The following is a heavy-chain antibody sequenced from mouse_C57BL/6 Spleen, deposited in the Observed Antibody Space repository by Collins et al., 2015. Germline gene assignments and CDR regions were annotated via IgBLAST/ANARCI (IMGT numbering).Heavy chain of an antibody. Sequence: EVKLVESGGGLVQPGGSLKLSCAASGFTFSSYTMSWVRQTPEKRLEWVAYITNGGGSTYYPDTVKGRFTISRDNAKNTLYLQMSSLKSEDTAMYYCARTDSSGYYAMDYWGQGTSVTVSS. D-gene: IGHD3-2*01. J-gene: IGHJ4*01. CDR3: ARTDSSGYYAMDY. CDR1: GFTFSSYT. CDR2: ITNGGGST. V-gene: IGHV5-12-2*01.